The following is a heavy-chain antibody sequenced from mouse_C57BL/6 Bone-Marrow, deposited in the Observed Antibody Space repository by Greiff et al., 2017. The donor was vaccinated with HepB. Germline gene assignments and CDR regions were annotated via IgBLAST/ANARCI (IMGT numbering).Heavy chain of an antibody. D-gene: IGHD1-1*01. V-gene: IGHV6-6*01. CDR3: TAYYGKREYYFDY. CDR1: GFTFSDAW. Sequence: EVKVVESGGGLVQPGGSMKLSCAASGFTFSDAWMDWVRQSPEKGLEWVAEIRNKANNHATYYAESVKGRFTISRDDSKSSVYLQMNSLRAEDTGIYYCTAYYGKREYYFDYWGQGTTLTVSS. CDR2: IRNKANNHAT. J-gene: IGHJ2*01.